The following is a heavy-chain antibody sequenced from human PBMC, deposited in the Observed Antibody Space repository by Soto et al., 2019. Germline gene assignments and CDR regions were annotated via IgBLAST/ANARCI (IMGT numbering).Heavy chain of an antibody. V-gene: IGHV4-31*03. D-gene: IGHD3-9*01. J-gene: IGHJ6*02. CDR3: ARDGRAALRDYDILTGTLIYYGMDV. CDR2: IYYSGST. CDR1: GGSISSGGYY. Sequence: PSETLSLTCTVSGGSISSGGYYWSWIRQHPGKGLEWIGYIYYSGSTYYNPSLKSRVTISVDTSKNQFSLKLSSVTAADTAVYYCARDGRAALRDYDILTGTLIYYGMDVWGQGTTVTVSS.